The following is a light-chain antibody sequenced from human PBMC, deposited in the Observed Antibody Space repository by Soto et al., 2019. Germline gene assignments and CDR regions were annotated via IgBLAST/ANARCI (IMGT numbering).Light chain of an antibody. CDR1: QSVSSTY. CDR2: GAS. V-gene: IGKV3-20*01. CDR3: QQYRDWPFT. Sequence: EIVLTQSPGTLSLSPGERATLFCRASQSVSSTYLAWYQQKPGQAPRLLIYGASSRATGIPDRFSGSGSGTDFTSTISSLQPEDLAVYYCQQYRDWPFTFGGGTKVDLK. J-gene: IGKJ4*01.